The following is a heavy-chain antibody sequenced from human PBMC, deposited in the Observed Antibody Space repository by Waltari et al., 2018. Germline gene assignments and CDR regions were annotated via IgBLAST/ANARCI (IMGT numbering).Heavy chain of an antibody. Sequence: QVQLVQSGAEVKKPGSSVKVSCKASGGTFSSYTIRWVRQAPGQGLEWMGRIIPLLGIANYAQKFKGRVTITADKSTSTAYMELSSLRSEDTAVYYCARVLPEYYFDYWGQGTLVTVSS. CDR2: IIPLLGIA. CDR3: ARVLPEYYFDY. J-gene: IGHJ4*02. CDR1: GGTFSSYT. V-gene: IGHV1-69*02. D-gene: IGHD3-16*01.